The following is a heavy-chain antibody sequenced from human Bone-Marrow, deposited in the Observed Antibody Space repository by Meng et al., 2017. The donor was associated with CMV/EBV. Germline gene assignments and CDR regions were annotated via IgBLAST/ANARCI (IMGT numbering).Heavy chain of an antibody. CDR1: GYTFTSYG. CDR2: ISPYNGNA. D-gene: IGHD2-2*02. CDR3: ARDERGYCSSISCYTSLDYYYYGMDV. J-gene: IGHJ6*02. Sequence: ASVKVSCKASGYTFTSYGISWVRQAPGQGLEWMGWISPYNGNANYAQKLQGRVTITTDTSTSRAYMELRSLRSDDTVVYYCARDERGYCSSISCYTSLDYYYYGMDVWGQGTTVTVSS. V-gene: IGHV1-18*01.